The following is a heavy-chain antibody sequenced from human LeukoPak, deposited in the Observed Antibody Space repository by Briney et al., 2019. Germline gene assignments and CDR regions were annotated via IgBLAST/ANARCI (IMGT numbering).Heavy chain of an antibody. J-gene: IGHJ4*02. Sequence: GGSLSLSCAASGFTFSTYHMSWVRQAPGKGLEWVSGISGSGGNTHYADSVKGRFTISRDNSKNMLYLQMNSLRAEDTAVYYCAKDLSEWEVLAAFDHWGQGTLVTVSS. CDR1: GFTFSTYH. CDR3: AKDLSEWEVLAAFDH. V-gene: IGHV3-23*01. CDR2: ISGSGGNT. D-gene: IGHD1-26*01.